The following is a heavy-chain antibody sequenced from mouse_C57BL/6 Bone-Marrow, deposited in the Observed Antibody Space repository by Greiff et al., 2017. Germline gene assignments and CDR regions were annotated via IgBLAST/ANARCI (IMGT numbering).Heavy chain of an antibody. Sequence: QVQLQQSGAELVRPGTSVKVSCKASGYAFTNYLIAWVKQRPGQGLEWIGVINPGSGGTNYNEKFKCKATLTADKSSSTAYMQLSSLTSDDSAVYFCARSKNWDSWFAYWGQGTLVTVSA. J-gene: IGHJ3*01. CDR3: ARSKNWDSWFAY. CDR2: INPGSGGT. D-gene: IGHD4-1*01. V-gene: IGHV1-54*01. CDR1: GYAFTNYL.